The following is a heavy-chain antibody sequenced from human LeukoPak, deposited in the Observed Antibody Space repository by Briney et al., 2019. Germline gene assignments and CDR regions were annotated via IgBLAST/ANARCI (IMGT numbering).Heavy chain of an antibody. CDR1: GFTFSSYA. V-gene: IGHV3-30-3*01. J-gene: IGHJ4*02. CDR3: ARAPGGFHGDYSPIAY. Sequence: PGRSLRLSCAASGFTFSSYAMHWVRQAPGKGLQWLALTSDDGSAKYYADPAKGRFTISRDNSQNTLYLQMNSLRADETAIYYCARAPGGFHGDYSPIAYWGQGTLVTVSS. D-gene: IGHD4-17*01. CDR2: TSDDGSAK.